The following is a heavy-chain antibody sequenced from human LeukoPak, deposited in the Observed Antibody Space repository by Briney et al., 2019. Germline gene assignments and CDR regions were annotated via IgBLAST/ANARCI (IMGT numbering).Heavy chain of an antibody. CDR2: INHSGST. CDR3: TRQVLHTAMDY. V-gene: IGHV4-34*01. CDR1: GGSFSNYS. D-gene: IGHD5-18*01. Sequence: SETLSLTCAVYGGSFSNYSWSWIRQPPGKGLEWIGEINHSGSTNYNPSVKSRVTISVDTSKNQFSLKLTSVTAADTAVYYCTRQVLHTAMDYWGQGTLVTVSS. J-gene: IGHJ4*02.